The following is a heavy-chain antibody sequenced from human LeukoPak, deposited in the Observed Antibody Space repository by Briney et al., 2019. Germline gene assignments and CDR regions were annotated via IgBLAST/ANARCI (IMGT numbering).Heavy chain of an antibody. V-gene: IGHV3-11*01. D-gene: IGHD4/OR15-4a*01. J-gene: IGHJ4*02. CDR3: ARHMVITPFDS. CDR1: GFPFRDYY. Sequence: PGGSLRLSCVASGFPFRDYYFSSVRQAPGQGLEWLSFISASGNIIHYEDSVKGRFTISRDDAKNSVFLQMDSLRTEDTALYYCARHMVITPFDSWGQGTLATVSS. CDR2: ISASGNII.